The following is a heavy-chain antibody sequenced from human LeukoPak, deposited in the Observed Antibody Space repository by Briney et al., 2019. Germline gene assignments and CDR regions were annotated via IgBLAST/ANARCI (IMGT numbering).Heavy chain of an antibody. V-gene: IGHV3-23*05. CDR1: GFAFSSYA. CDR2: IYRGGTT. D-gene: IGHD5-18*01. CDR3: ARVDTVMAYYFDL. Sequence: GGSLRLSCVVSGFAFSSYAMSWVRQAPGKGLEWVSTIYRGGTTYYADSVMGRFTISRHNSRNTLYLQMSSLRAEDTAVYYCARVDTVMAYYFDLWGQGTLVTVSS. J-gene: IGHJ4*02.